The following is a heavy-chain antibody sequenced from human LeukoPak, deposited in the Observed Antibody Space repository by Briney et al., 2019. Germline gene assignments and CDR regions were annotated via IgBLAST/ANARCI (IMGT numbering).Heavy chain of an antibody. CDR1: GGSFSGYY. V-gene: IGHV4-59*01. D-gene: IGHD3-10*01. CDR2: IYYSGST. Sequence: PSETLSLTCAVYGGSFSGYYWRWIRQPPGKGLEWIGYIYYSGSTNYNPSLKSRVTISVDTSKNQFSLKLSSVTAADTAVYYCARDLMDDAFDIWGQGTMVTVSS. CDR3: ARDLMDDAFDI. J-gene: IGHJ3*02.